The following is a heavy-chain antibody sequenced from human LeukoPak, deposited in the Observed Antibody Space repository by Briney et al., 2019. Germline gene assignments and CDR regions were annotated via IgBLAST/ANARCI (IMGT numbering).Heavy chain of an antibody. Sequence: GGSLRLSCAASGFTFSSYSRNWVRQAPGKGLEWVSSISSSSSYIYYADSVKGRFTISRDNAKNSLYLQMNSLRAEDTAVYYCARDLIHFWSGYYYYFDYWGQGTLVTVSS. J-gene: IGHJ4*02. CDR2: ISSSSSYI. CDR3: ARDLIHFWSGYYYYFDY. CDR1: GFTFSSYS. V-gene: IGHV3-21*01. D-gene: IGHD3-3*02.